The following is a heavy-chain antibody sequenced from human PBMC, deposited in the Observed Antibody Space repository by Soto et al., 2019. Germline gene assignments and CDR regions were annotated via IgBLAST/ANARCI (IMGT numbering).Heavy chain of an antibody. CDR3: ARRARPDFYYMDV. CDR1: GFTLSGYA. Sequence: EVQLAESGGGLAQPGGSLRLSCAASGFTLSGYAMDWVRQAPGKGLEYVSGISSNGVGTYYANSVQGRFTISRDNSKNSVYLQMGSLRPEDMAVSDGARRARPDFYYMDVWGKGTTVTVSS. D-gene: IGHD6-6*01. J-gene: IGHJ6*03. CDR2: ISSNGVGT. V-gene: IGHV3-64*01.